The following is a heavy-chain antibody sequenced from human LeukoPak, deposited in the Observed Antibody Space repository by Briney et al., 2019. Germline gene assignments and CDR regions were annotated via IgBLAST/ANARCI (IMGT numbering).Heavy chain of an antibody. CDR1: GFGVSNYY. D-gene: IGHD3-16*01. J-gene: IGHJ5*01. Sequence: GGSLSLSCAGSGFGVSNYYMNWVRQAPGKGLEWVSLIRDSGETFYADSVKGRFTISRDNSKNTVYLQMNRLRVEDTAVYFCARDRAVTQVWVEFDSWGQGTLVTVSS. CDR2: IRDSGET. V-gene: IGHV3-66*03. CDR3: ARDRAVTQVWVEFDS.